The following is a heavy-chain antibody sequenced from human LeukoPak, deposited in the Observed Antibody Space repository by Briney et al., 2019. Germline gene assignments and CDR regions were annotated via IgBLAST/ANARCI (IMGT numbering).Heavy chain of an antibody. CDR3: ARQSLGITFGGVIATAFDY. D-gene: IGHD3-16*02. CDR2: IYYSGST. CDR1: GGSISSYY. Sequence: SETLSLTCTVSGGSISSYYWNWIRQPPGKGLEWIGYIYYSGSTNYNPSLKSRVTISVDTSKNQFSLKLSSVTAADTAVYYCARQSLGITFGGVIATAFDYWGQGTPVTVSS. J-gene: IGHJ4*02. V-gene: IGHV4-59*08.